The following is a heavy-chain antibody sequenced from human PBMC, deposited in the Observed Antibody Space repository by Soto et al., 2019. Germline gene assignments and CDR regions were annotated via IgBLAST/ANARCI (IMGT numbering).Heavy chain of an antibody. J-gene: IGHJ3*02. CDR2: MNPNSGNT. CDR3: AREDVYCSGGSCNAFDI. D-gene: IGHD2-15*01. V-gene: IGHV1-8*01. CDR1: GYTFTSYD. Sequence: ASVKVSCKASGYTFTSYDINWVRQATGQGLEWMGWMNPNSGNTGYAQKFQGRVTMTRNTSISTAYMELSSLRSEDTAVYYCAREDVYCSGGSCNAFDIWGQGTMVTVSS.